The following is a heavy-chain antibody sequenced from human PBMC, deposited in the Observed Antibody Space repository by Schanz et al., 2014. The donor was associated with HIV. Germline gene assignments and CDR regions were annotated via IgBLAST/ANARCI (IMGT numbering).Heavy chain of an antibody. Sequence: QVQLVESGGGVVQPGRSLRLSCVAAGFSFRTFGMHWVRQAPGKGLEWVAVISYDGTKKHYADSVKGRFTISRDNSKNTMYLKMNSLRVDDTAVYYCAKDRNYYDNRYLGKGNYYYYYGMDVWGQGTTVTVSS. CDR3: AKDRNYYDNRYLGKGNYYYYYGMDV. D-gene: IGHD3-22*01. J-gene: IGHJ6*02. V-gene: IGHV3-30*18. CDR2: ISYDGTKK. CDR1: GFSFRTFG.